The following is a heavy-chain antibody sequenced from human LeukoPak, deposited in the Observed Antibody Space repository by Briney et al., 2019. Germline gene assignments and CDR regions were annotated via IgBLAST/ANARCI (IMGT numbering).Heavy chain of an antibody. CDR3: ARGLGYFDWSGRYYYYGMDV. D-gene: IGHD3-9*01. CDR1: GGSFSGYY. CDR2: INHSGST. Sequence: SETLSLTCAVYGGSFSGYYWSWIRQPPGKGLEWIGEINHSGSTNYNPSLKSRVTISVDTSKNQFSLKLSSVTAADTAVYYCARGLGYFDWSGRYYYYGMDVWGQGTTVTVSS. V-gene: IGHV4-34*01. J-gene: IGHJ6*02.